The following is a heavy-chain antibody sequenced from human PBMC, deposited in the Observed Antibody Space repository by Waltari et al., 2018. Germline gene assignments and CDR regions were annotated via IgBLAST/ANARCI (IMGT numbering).Heavy chain of an antibody. V-gene: IGHV1-69-2*01. J-gene: IGHJ5*02. CDR3: ATDGGIFGVVNGNWFDP. D-gene: IGHD3-3*01. CDR1: GYTFTDYY. Sequence: EVQLVQSGAEVKKPGATVKISCKVSGYTFTDYYMHWVQQAPGKGLEWMGLVDPEDGETIYAEKCQGRVTITAETSTDTAYMERSSLRSEDTAVYYCATDGGIFGVVNGNWFDPWGQGTLVTVSS. CDR2: VDPEDGET.